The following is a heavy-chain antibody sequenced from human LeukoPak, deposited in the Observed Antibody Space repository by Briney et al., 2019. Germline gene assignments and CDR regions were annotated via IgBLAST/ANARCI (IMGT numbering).Heavy chain of an antibody. CDR1: GYTFTSYY. CDR2: INPSGGST. Sequence: ASVKVPCKASGYTFTSYYMHWVRQAPGQGLEWMGIINPSGGSTSYAQKFQGRVTMTRDTSTSTVYMELSSLRSEDTAAYYCARGSLFDFGVVIRYWFDPWGQGTLVTVSS. CDR3: ARGSLFDFGVVIRYWFDP. D-gene: IGHD3-3*01. V-gene: IGHV1-46*01. J-gene: IGHJ5*02.